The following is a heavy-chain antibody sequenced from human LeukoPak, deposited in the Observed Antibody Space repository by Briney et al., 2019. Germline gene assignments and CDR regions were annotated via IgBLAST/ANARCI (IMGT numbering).Heavy chain of an antibody. CDR1: GFTFDDYA. V-gene: IGHV3-9*01. CDR3: AKDRAYSSSHFDY. D-gene: IGHD6-13*01. J-gene: IGHJ4*02. CDR2: ISWNSGSI. Sequence: GGSLRLFCAASGFTFDDYAMHWVRQAPGKGLEWVSGISWNSGSIGYADSVKGRFTISRDNAKNSLYLQMNSLRAEDTALYYCAKDRAYSSSHFDYWGQGTLVTVSS.